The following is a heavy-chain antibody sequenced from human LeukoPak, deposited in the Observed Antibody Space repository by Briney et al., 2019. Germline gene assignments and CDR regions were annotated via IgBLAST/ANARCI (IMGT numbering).Heavy chain of an antibody. Sequence: PSETLSLTCTVSGYSISSGYYWGWIRQPPGKGLEWIGSIYHSGSTYYNPSLKSRVTISVDTSKNQFSLKLSSVTAADTAVYYCARGPAYYYGSGSSFDYWGQGTLVTVSS. J-gene: IGHJ4*02. V-gene: IGHV4-38-2*02. CDR1: GYSISSGYY. CDR3: ARGPAYYYGSGSSFDY. D-gene: IGHD3-10*01. CDR2: IYHSGST.